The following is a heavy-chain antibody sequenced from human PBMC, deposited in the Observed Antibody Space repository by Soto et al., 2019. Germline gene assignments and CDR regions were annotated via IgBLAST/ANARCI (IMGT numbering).Heavy chain of an antibody. D-gene: IGHD6-19*01. CDR2: IVVGSGNT. CDR3: AADLRVSSGWYTHFDY. V-gene: IGHV1-58*01. Sequence: AASVKVSCKASGFTFTSSAVQWVRQARGQRLEWIGWIVVGSGNTNYAQKLQERVTITRDMSTSTAYMELSSLRSEDTAVYYCAADLRVSSGWYTHFDYWGQGTLVTVSS. CDR1: GFTFTSSA. J-gene: IGHJ4*02.